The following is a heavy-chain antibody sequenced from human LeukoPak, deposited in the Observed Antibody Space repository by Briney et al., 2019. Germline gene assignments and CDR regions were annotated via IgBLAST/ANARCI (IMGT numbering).Heavy chain of an antibody. Sequence: GGSLRLSCAASGFTFSGYSMQWVRQTPGKGPEWVGIMSNSGENTFYGEAVKGRFTISRDNSQNTLYLQMNSLRPEDTAVYYCAKGGASVTRYVDYWGQGTLVTVSS. CDR2: MSNSGENT. V-gene: IGHV3-30*18. CDR1: GFTFSGYS. CDR3: AKGGASVTRYVDY. J-gene: IGHJ4*02. D-gene: IGHD4-17*01.